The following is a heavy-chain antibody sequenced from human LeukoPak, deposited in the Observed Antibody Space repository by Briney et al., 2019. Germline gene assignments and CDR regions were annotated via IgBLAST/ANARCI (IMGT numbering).Heavy chain of an antibody. V-gene: IGHV4-34*01. D-gene: IGHD5-18*01. CDR3: ARDHSSGYSYGYFGRIPVP. J-gene: IGHJ4*02. CDR1: GGSFSGYD. Sequence: SETLSLTCAVYGGSFSGYDWTWIRQPPGKGLQWIGEINHSGTTNYNPSLKSRVTISVDTSQNQFSLKLSSVTAADTAVYYCARDHSSGYSYGYFGRIPVPGGQGTLVTVSS. CDR2: INHSGTT.